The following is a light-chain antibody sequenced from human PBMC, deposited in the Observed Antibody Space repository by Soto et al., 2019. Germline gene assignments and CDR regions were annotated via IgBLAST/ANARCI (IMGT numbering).Light chain of an antibody. V-gene: IGKV1-8*01. CDR1: QGISSY. CDR2: AAS. CDR3: QQYYSYPRT. J-gene: IGKJ1*01. Sequence: AIRMTQSPSSLSASTGDRVTITCRASQGISSYLAWYQQKPGKAPKLLIYAASTLQSGVPSRFSGSGSGTDFHLTISCLQSEEFATYYCQQYYSYPRTFGQGTQVEIK.